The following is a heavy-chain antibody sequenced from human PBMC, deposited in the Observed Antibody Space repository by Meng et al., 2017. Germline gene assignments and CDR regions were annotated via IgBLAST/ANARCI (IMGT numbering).Heavy chain of an antibody. CDR2: ISAYNGNT. J-gene: IGHJ4*02. CDR1: GYTFTSYG. CDR3: ARGPMRAGRWLQPHGECDY. D-gene: IGHD5-24*01. V-gene: IGHV1-18*01. Sequence: ASVKVSCKASGYTFTSYGISWVRQAPGQGLEWMGWISAYNGNTNYAQKLQGRVTMTTDTSTSTAYMEPRSLRSDDTAVYYCARGPMRAGRWLQPHGECDYWGQGTLVTVSS.